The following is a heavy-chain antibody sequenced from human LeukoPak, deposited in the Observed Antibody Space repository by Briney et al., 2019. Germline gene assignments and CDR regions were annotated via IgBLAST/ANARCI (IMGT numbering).Heavy chain of an antibody. V-gene: IGHV3-23*01. CDR1: GVTLSYYG. CDR3: VILVGFHKEANYFDS. CDR2: ISGSGGSA. D-gene: IGHD3-22*01. J-gene: IGHJ4*02. Sequence: PGGSLRLSCAVSGVTLSYYGMSWVRQAPGKGLEWVAGISGSGGSANYADSVKGRFTISRDSPKNTLYLQMDSLRAEDTAVVIRVILVGFHKEANYFDSWGQGALVTVSS.